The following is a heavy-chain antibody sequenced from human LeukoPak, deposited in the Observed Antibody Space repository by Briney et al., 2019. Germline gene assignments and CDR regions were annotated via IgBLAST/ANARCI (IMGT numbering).Heavy chain of an antibody. D-gene: IGHD2-2*01. CDR2: IIPIFGTA. V-gene: IGHV1-69*05. J-gene: IGHJ6*03. CDR3: ARCTSCYYYYYYMDV. CDR1: GGTFSSYA. Sequence: GASVKVSCKASGGTFSSYAISWVRQALGQGLEWMGGIIPIFGTANYAQKFQGRVTITTDESTSTAYMELSSLRSEDTAVYYCARCTSCYYYYYYMDVWGKGTTVTVSS.